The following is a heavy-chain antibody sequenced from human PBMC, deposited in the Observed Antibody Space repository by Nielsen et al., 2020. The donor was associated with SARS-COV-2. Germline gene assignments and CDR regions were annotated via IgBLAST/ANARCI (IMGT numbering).Heavy chain of an antibody. CDR1: GFTFSSYA. J-gene: IGHJ5*02. V-gene: IGHV3-23*01. Sequence: GGSLRLSCAASGFTFSSYAMSWVRQAPGKGLEWVSAISGSGGSTYYADSVKGRFTISRDNSKNTLYLQMNSLRAEDTAVYYCAKTGADCSSTSCPFDPWGQGTLVTVSS. CDR2: ISGSGGST. D-gene: IGHD2-2*01. CDR3: AKTGADCSSTSCPFDP.